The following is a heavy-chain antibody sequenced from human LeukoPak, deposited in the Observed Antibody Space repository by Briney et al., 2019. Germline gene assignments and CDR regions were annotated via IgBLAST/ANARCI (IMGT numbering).Heavy chain of an antibody. V-gene: IGHV3-48*02. CDR3: ASTPAPDSSGYWDDY. J-gene: IGHJ4*02. D-gene: IGHD3-22*01. Sequence: PGGSLRLSCAASGFTFSSYSMSWVRQAPGKGLEWVSYISSSSSTIYYADSVKGRFTISRDNAKNSLYLQMNSLRDEDTAVYYCASTPAPDSSGYWDDYWGQGTLVTVSS. CDR2: ISSSSSTI. CDR1: GFTFSSYS.